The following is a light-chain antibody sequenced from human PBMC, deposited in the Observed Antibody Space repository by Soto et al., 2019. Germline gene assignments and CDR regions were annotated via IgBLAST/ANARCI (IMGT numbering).Light chain of an antibody. Sequence: MVLTKSPGTLSLSTGERATLSCRASQSGFSFYLAWFQQKPGQAPRLLIYGASTRATGIPDRFSGSGSGTDFTLTISRLEPDDFSVYYCHQDGSSPWTLGQGTKVEIK. CDR3: HQDGSSPWT. CDR2: GAS. CDR1: QSGFSFY. J-gene: IGKJ1*01. V-gene: IGKV3-20*01.